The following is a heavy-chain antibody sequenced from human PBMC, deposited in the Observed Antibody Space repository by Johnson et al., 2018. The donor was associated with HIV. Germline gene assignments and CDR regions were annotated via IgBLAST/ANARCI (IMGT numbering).Heavy chain of an antibody. D-gene: IGHD3-16*02. CDR3: ARGAITFGGCIGGDDAFDI. J-gene: IGHJ3*02. CDR2: ISYDGSNK. V-gene: IGHV3-30-3*01. Sequence: QVQLVESGGGVVQSGRSLRLSCAASGFTFSSYAMHWVRQAPGKGLEWVAVISYDGSNKYYADSVTGRFTISSDNSKNTLYLQMNSLRAADTAVYYCARGAITFGGCIGGDDAFDIWGQGTMVTVSS. CDR1: GFTFSSYA.